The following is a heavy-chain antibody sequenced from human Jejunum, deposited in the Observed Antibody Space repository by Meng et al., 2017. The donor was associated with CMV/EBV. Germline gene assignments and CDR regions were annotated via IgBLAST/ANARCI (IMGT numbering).Heavy chain of an antibody. CDR1: GFSFGDAA. J-gene: IGHJ1*01. D-gene: IGHD3-9*01. Sequence: EVQLLHXXVGLVQPXXYVXXSCAAAGFSFGDAAMRWVRQAPGKGLEWVSAISGTGDESYYAESVKGRFTISRDNSKNILFLQMNNLRAEDTALYYYVGLLTGYYSHHWGKGTLVTVST. V-gene: IGHV3-23*01. CDR3: VGLLTGYYSHH. CDR2: ISGTGDES.